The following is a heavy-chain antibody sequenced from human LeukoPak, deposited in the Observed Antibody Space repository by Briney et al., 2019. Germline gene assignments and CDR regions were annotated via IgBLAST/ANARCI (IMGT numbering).Heavy chain of an antibody. Sequence: PGRSLRLSCAASGFTFSSYGMHWVRQAPGKGLEWVAVISYAGSNKYYADSVKGRFTISRDNSKNTLYLQMNSLRAEDTAVYYCASRAIAVANARGQGTLVTVSS. CDR3: ASRAIAVANA. CDR2: ISYAGSNK. D-gene: IGHD6-19*01. J-gene: IGHJ4*02. V-gene: IGHV3-30*03. CDR1: GFTFSSYG.